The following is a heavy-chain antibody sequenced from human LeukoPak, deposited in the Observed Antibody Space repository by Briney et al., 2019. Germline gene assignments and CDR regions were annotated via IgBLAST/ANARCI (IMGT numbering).Heavy chain of an antibody. CDR2: IYYNGIT. J-gene: IGHJ5*01. V-gene: IGHV4-59*01. D-gene: IGHD6-19*01. CDR1: GGSISTYY. Sequence: PSETLSLTCTVSGGSISTYYWSWIRQPPGKGLEWIGYIYYNGITNYNPSLKSRVTISVDTSKNQFSLILNSVTAADTAVYYCARAGSSGWHTLVADSWGQGTLVTVSS. CDR3: ARAGSSGWHTLVADS.